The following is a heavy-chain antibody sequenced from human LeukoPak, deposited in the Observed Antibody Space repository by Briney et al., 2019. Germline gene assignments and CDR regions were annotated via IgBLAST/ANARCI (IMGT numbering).Heavy chain of an antibody. V-gene: IGHV3-7*03. J-gene: IGHJ4*02. CDR2: IKGDGSAK. CDR3: VKDSPPRYSGSPPAY. Sequence: PGGSLRLSCAASGFAFSDSWMTWIRQAPGKGLEWVAFIKGDGSAKKYVDSVKGRFTISRDNAKNSLYLQMNSLRADDTAVYYCVKDSPPRYSGSPPAYWGQGTLVTVSS. D-gene: IGHD1-26*01. CDR1: GFAFSDSW.